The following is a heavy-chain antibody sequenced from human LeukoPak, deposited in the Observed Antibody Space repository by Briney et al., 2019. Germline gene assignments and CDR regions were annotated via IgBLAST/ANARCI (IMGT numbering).Heavy chain of an antibody. CDR3: AREGGYRNQDYFDH. V-gene: IGHV1-2*02. J-gene: IGHJ4*02. CDR1: GYTFTGYY. Sequence: ASVKVSCKASGYTFTGYYMHWVRQAPGQGLEWMGWINPNSGGTNYAQKFQGRVTMTRDTSISTAYMELSRLRSDDTAVYYCAREGGYRNQDYFDHWGQGTLVTVSS. D-gene: IGHD6-13*01. CDR2: INPNSGGT.